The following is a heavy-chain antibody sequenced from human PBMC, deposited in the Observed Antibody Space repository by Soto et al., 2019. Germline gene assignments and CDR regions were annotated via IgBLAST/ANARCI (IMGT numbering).Heavy chain of an antibody. Sequence: PGGALRLSCSASGFAFSSYGMHWVRQAPGKGLEWVAVIWYDGSNKYYADSVKGRFTISRDNSKNTLYLQMNSLRAEDTAVYYCARDPSFRGVPARLLDYWGQGNLVTAPQ. CDR2: IWYDGSNK. CDR3: ARDPSFRGVPARLLDY. V-gene: IGHV3-33*01. J-gene: IGHJ4*02. CDR1: GFAFSSYG. D-gene: IGHD2-2*01.